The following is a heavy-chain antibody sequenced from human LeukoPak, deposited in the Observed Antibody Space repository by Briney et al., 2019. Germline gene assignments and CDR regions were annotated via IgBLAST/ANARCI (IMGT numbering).Heavy chain of an antibody. Sequence: PGRSLRLSCAASGFTFSSYGMHWVRQAPGKGLEWVAFIRYDGSNKYYADSVKGRFTISRDNSKNTLYLQMNSLRAEDTAVYYCAKARAALFDPWGQGTLVTVSS. CDR2: IRYDGSNK. J-gene: IGHJ5*02. CDR1: GFTFSSYG. CDR3: AKARAALFDP. V-gene: IGHV3-30*02. D-gene: IGHD3-10*01.